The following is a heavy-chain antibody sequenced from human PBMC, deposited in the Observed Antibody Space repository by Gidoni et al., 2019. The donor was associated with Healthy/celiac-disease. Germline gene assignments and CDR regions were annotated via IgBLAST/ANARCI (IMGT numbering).Heavy chain of an antibody. V-gene: IGHV4-34*01. CDR1: GGSFSGYY. CDR3: ARGRGGKGV. CDR2: INHSGST. D-gene: IGHD2-15*01. J-gene: IGHJ6*02. Sequence: QVQLQQWGAGLFKPSDTLSLPCSVYGGSFSGYYWSWIRHPPGKGMEWIGEINHSGSTNYNQSIKSRVNISVDTSKNQFALKMSAVTAADTAVYYCARGRGGKGVWGQGTTVTVSS.